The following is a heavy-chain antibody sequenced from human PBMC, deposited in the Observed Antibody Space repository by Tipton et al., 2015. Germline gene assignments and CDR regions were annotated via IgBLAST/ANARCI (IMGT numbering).Heavy chain of an antibody. J-gene: IGHJ4*02. CDR3: AREDFYDRSGYYVA. V-gene: IGHV4-34*01. D-gene: IGHD3-22*01. CDR1: GGSLSDYY. CDR2: INHSGTT. Sequence: TLSLTCAVSGGSLSDYYWHWIRQAPGKGLEWVGEINHSGTTDYNSSLKSRVTMSVDTSKNHFSLRLTSVTAADTAVYYCAREDFYDRSGYYVAWGQGTLVTVSS.